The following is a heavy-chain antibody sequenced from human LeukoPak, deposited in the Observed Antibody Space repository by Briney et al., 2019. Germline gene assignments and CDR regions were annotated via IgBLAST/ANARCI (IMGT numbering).Heavy chain of an antibody. CDR2: IYVGGSA. CDR3: ARLKIDGTHFDY. D-gene: IGHD3-9*01. J-gene: IGHJ4*02. Sequence: GGSLRLSCTASGFTFGDYAMSWFRQTPGKGLEWVSVIYVGGSAYYADSVKGRFTISGDSSKNTLYLQMNSLRAEDTAVYYCARLKIDGTHFDYWGQGTLVTVSS. CDR1: GFTFGDYA. V-gene: IGHV3-53*01.